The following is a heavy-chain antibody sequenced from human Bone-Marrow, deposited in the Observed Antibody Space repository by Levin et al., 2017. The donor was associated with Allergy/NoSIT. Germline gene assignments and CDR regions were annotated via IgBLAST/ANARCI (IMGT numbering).Heavy chain of an antibody. V-gene: IGHV2-5*01. CDR2: IYGNDDK. Sequence: SGPTLVKPTQTLTLTCTFSGFSLSTSGVGVAWIRQPPGKALEWLALIYGNDDKHYSPSLKTRLTITKDTSKNQVVLSMTNMDPVDTATYYCAHDRPGIGFDPWGQGTLVTVSS. CDR3: AHDRPGIGFDP. J-gene: IGHJ5*02. D-gene: IGHD2-15*01. CDR1: GFSLSTSGVG.